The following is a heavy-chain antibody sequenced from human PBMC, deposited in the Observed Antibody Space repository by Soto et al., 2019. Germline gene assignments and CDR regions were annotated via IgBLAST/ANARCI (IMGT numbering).Heavy chain of an antibody. CDR2: IIPIFGTA. CDR1: GGTFSSYA. V-gene: IGHV1-69*13. Sequence: SVKVSCKASGGTFSSYAISWVRQAPGQGLEWMGGIIPIFGTANYAQKFQGRVTITADESTSTAYMELSSLRSEDTAVYYCARGLYSGYDLWNYYYGMDVWGQGTTVTVSS. D-gene: IGHD5-12*01. CDR3: ARGLYSGYDLWNYYYGMDV. J-gene: IGHJ6*02.